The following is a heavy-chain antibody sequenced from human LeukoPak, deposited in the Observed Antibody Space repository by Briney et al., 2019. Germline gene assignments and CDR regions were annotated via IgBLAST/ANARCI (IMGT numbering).Heavy chain of an antibody. Sequence: GGSLRLSCAASGFTFNSYAMHWVRQAPGKGLEWVALKSNDGGNRDYADSVKGRFTISRDTSKNTLYLQMNSLRAEDTAVYYCARGKNEWHQIVNYYFDNWGQGTLVTVSS. CDR3: ARGKNEWHQIVNYYFDN. J-gene: IGHJ4*02. V-gene: IGHV3-30-3*01. CDR1: GFTFNSYA. D-gene: IGHD3-22*01. CDR2: KSNDGGNR.